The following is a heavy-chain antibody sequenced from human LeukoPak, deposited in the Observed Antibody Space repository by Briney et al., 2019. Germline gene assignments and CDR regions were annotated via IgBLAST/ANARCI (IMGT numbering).Heavy chain of an antibody. D-gene: IGHD3-10*01. CDR1: GFTFSDYY. Sequence: GGSLRLSCAASGFTFSDYYMSWIRQAPGKGLEWVSYISSSGSTIYYADSVKGRFTISRDNAKNSLYLQMNSLRAEDTAVYYCARGRYYGSDPNHNWFDPWGQGTLVTVSS. CDR2: ISSSGSTI. CDR3: ARGRYYGSDPNHNWFDP. J-gene: IGHJ5*02. V-gene: IGHV3-11*01.